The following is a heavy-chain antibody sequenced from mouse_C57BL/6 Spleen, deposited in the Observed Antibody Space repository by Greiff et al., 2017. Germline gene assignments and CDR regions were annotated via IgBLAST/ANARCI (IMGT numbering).Heavy chain of an antibody. V-gene: IGHV5-17*01. J-gene: IGHJ2*01. CDR2: ISSGSSTI. CDR1: GFTFSDYG. CDR3: ARIYDDDGEYFDD. Sequence: EVQGVESGGGLVKPGGSLKLSCAASGFTFSDYGMHWVRQAPEKGLEWVAYISSGSSTIYSADTVKGRFTISRDNAKNTLFLQMTSLRSEDTAMYYCARIYDDDGEYFDDWGQGTTLTVSS. D-gene: IGHD2-4*01.